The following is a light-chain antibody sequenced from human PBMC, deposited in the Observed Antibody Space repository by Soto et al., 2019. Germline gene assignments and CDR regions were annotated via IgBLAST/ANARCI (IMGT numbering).Light chain of an antibody. CDR2: DAS. Sequence: EIVLTQSPGTLSLSPGKRATLSCRASQSVSSSYLAWYQQKPGQAPRLLIYDASVRATCTPARFSGSGSGTAFTLTISSLEPEDFALYYCQQRSTWPTFGQGTRLEI. CDR3: QQRSTWPT. CDR1: QSVSSSY. V-gene: IGKV3D-20*02. J-gene: IGKJ5*01.